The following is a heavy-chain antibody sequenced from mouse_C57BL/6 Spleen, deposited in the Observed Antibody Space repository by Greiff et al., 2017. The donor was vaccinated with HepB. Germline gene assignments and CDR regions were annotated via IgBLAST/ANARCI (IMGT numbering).Heavy chain of an antibody. CDR3: ARVAYYSNIYYYAMDY. J-gene: IGHJ4*01. CDR1: GYSITSGYY. V-gene: IGHV3-6*01. D-gene: IGHD2-5*01. CDR2: ISYDGSN. Sequence: EVQLQESGPGLVKPSQSLSLTCSVTGYSITSGYYWNWIRQFPGNKLEWMGYISYDGSNNYNPSLKNRISITRDTSKNQFFLKLNSVTTEDTATYYCARVAYYSNIYYYAMDYWGQGTSVTVSS.